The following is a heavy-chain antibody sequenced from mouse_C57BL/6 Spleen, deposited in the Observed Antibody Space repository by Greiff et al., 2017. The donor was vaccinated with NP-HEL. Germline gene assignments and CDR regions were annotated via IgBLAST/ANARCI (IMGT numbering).Heavy chain of an antibody. CDR1: GYTFTSYG. Sequence: QVQLQQSGAELARPGASVKLSCKASGYTFTSYGISWVKQRTGQGLEWIGEIYPRSGNTYYNEKFKGKATLTADKSSSTADMELRSLTSEDSAVYFGARSEGNLWYFDVWGTGTTVTVSS. V-gene: IGHV1-81*01. CDR3: ARSEGNLWYFDV. CDR2: IYPRSGNT. D-gene: IGHD2-1*01. J-gene: IGHJ1*03.